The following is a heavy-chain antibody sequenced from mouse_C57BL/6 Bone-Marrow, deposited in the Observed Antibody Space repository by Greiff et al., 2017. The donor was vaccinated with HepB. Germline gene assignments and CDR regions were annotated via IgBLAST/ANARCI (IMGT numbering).Heavy chain of an antibody. Sequence: VQLKQSGPVLVKPGASVKMSCKASGYTFTDYYMNWVKQSHGKSLEWIGVINPYNGGTSYNQKFKGKATLTVDKSSSTAYMELNSLTSEDSAVYYCAKSPLFITTVVATRYYAMDYWGQGTSVTVSS. CDR1: GYTFTDYY. CDR3: AKSPLFITTVVATRYYAMDY. CDR2: INPYNGGT. J-gene: IGHJ4*01. V-gene: IGHV1-19*01. D-gene: IGHD1-1*01.